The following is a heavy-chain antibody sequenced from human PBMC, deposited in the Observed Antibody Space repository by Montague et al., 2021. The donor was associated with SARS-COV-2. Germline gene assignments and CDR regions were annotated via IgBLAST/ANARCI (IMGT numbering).Heavy chain of an antibody. Sequence: SLRLSCAASGFSLSSYSMNWVRQAPGKGLEWVSYFSGSGTKRNFADPVKGRFTIPREIAKNSLYLQMDSLTDEDTAVYYFTRDAGYNWNTEAYALDMWGQGTMVVVSS. CDR1: GFSLSSYS. V-gene: IGHV3-48*02. CDR3: TRDAGYNWNTEAYALDM. D-gene: IGHD1/OR15-1a*01. CDR2: FSGSGTKR. J-gene: IGHJ3*02.